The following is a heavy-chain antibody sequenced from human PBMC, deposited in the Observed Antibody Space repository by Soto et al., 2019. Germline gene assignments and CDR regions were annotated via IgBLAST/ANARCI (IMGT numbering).Heavy chain of an antibody. J-gene: IGHJ4*02. D-gene: IGHD5-18*01. CDR3: ARGYSYGDTFDY. CDR1: GDSISTSY. CDR2: IYSSGTT. Sequence: SETLSLTCSVSGDSISTSYWRWIRQAAEKRPEWIGRIYSSGTTNYNPSLKSRVTMSVDTSKNQFSLKLTSVTAADTAVYYCARGYSYGDTFDYWGQGTLVTVSS. V-gene: IGHV4-4*07.